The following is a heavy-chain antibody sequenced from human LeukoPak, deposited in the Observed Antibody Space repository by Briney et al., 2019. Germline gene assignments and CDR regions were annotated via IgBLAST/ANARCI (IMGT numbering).Heavy chain of an antibody. D-gene: IGHD2-21*02. Sequence: SETLSLTCTVSGGSISSSSYYWTWIRQPAGKGLEWIGRIYTSESTNYNPSLKSRVTISVDSSKNQFSLMLTSVTAADTAVYYCARDRDGDYFDYWGQGTLVTVSS. CDR1: GGSISSSSYY. J-gene: IGHJ4*02. V-gene: IGHV4-61*02. CDR2: IYTSEST. CDR3: ARDRDGDYFDY.